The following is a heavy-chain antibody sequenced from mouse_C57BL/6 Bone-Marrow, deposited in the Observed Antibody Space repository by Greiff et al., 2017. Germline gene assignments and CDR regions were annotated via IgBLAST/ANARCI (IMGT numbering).Heavy chain of an antibody. CDR1: GYTFTSYW. D-gene: IGHD1-1*01. J-gene: IGHJ2*01. CDR2: IDPSDSYT. Sequence: VQLQQPGAELVKPGASVKLSCKASGYTFTSYWMQWVKQRPGQGLEWIGEIDPSDSYTNYNQKFKGKATLTVDTSSSTAYMQLSSLTSEDSAVXYCARTVFFDYWGQGTTLTVSS. CDR3: ARTVFFDY. V-gene: IGHV1-50*01.